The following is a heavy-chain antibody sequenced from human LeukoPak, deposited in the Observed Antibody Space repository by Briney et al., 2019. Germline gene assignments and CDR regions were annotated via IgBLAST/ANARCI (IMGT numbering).Heavy chain of an antibody. CDR3: ARDREHSYGSDFGH. D-gene: IGHD5-18*01. CDR2: ANVGGHR. V-gene: IGHV4-4*07. Sequence: SDTLSLTCTVSGGCIHTYYWAWIRQPAGKRLEWVGRANVGGHRDYNPSLKSRVSMSIDESANQFSLSLMSVTAADTAVYYCARDREHSYGSDFGHWGQGILVTVSA. CDR1: GGCIHTYY. J-gene: IGHJ4*02.